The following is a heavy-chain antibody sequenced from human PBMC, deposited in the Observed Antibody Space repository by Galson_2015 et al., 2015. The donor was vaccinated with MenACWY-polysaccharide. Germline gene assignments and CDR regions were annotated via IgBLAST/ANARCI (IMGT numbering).Heavy chain of an antibody. CDR3: AHRPVYDTTGRAFDI. CDR1: GFSLSTSGVG. J-gene: IGHJ3*02. D-gene: IGHD3-22*01. Sequence: ALVKPTQTLTLTCTFSGFSLSTSGVGVGWIRQPPGKALEWLGMIYWDDDKRYSPSLRSRLTITKDTAKNQVVLTMTNMDPVDTATYYCAHRPVYDTTGRAFDIWGLGTMVTASP. CDR2: IYWDDDK. V-gene: IGHV2-5*02.